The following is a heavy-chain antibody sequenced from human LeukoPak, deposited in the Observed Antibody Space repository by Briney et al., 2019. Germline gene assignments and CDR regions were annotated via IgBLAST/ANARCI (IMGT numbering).Heavy chain of an antibody. Sequence: PGGSLRLSCAASGFTFSSYSMNWVRQAPGKGLEWVSSISSSSSYIYYADSVKGRFTISRDNAKNSLYLQMNSLRAEDTAVYYRAREASMVRGGEFDYWGQGTLVTVSS. CDR3: AREASMVRGGEFDY. V-gene: IGHV3-21*01. CDR1: GFTFSSYS. CDR2: ISSSSSYI. D-gene: IGHD3-10*01. J-gene: IGHJ4*02.